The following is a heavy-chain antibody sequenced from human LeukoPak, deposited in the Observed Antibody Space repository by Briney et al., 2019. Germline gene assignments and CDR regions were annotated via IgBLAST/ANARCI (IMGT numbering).Heavy chain of an antibody. D-gene: IGHD3-10*01. J-gene: IGHJ3*02. CDR2: IYYSGTT. V-gene: IGHV4-61*08. CDR1: GGSISSGGYY. CDR3: ARAKLWFGELSDAFDI. Sequence: PSETLSLTCTVSGGSISSGGYYWSWIRQHPGKGLEWIGYIYYSGTTYYNPSLKSRVTISVDTSKNQFSLKLSSVTAADTAVYYCARAKLWFGELSDAFDIWGQGTMVTVSS.